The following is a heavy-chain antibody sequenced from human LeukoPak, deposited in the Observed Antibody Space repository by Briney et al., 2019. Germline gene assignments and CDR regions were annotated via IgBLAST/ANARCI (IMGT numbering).Heavy chain of an antibody. CDR1: GYTFTSYG. V-gene: IGHV1-18*04. Sequence: ASVKVSCKASGYTFTSYGVSWVRQAPGQGLEWMGWISAYNGNTNYAQKLQGRVTMTTDTSTSTAYMELRSLRSDDTAVYYCARDTLLWFGEQPDYWGQGTLVTVSS. D-gene: IGHD3-10*01. J-gene: IGHJ4*02. CDR2: ISAYNGNT. CDR3: ARDTLLWFGEQPDY.